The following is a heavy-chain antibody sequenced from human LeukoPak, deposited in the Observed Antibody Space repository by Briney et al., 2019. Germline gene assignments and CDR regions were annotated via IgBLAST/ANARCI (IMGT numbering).Heavy chain of an antibody. CDR3: AKELGYCSAGRCEYFQH. CDR2: ISGSGSST. V-gene: IGHV3-23*01. CDR1: GFTFSSYA. Sequence: PGGPLRLSCAASGFTFSSYAMNWVRQAPGKGLEWVSAISGSGSSTYYADSVKGRFIISRDNSKNTLYLQMNSLRAEDTAIYYCAKELGYCSAGRCEYFQHWGQGTLVTVSS. D-gene: IGHD2-15*01. J-gene: IGHJ1*01.